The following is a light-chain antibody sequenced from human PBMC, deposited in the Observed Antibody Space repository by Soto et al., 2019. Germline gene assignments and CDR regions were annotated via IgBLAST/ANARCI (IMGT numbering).Light chain of an antibody. CDR1: QSLVYDDGNTY. Sequence: DVVMTQSPLSLPVTLGQPASISCRSSQSLVYDDGNTYLNWFQQRPGQSPRRLISKVSDRDSGVPDRFSGSGSGTDFTLKISRVEAEDVGVYYCMQGTHWPVTFGQGTKVEIK. V-gene: IGKV2-30*01. J-gene: IGKJ1*01. CDR3: MQGTHWPVT. CDR2: KVS.